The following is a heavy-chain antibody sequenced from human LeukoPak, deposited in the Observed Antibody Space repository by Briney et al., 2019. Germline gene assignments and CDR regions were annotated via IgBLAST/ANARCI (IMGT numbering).Heavy chain of an antibody. CDR3: ARTHDSSSWDFDY. D-gene: IGHD6-13*01. CDR1: GGSISSYY. Sequence: SETLSLTCTVSGGSISSYYWSWIRQPPGKGLEWIGYIYYSGSTNYNPSLKSRVTISVDTSKNQFSLKLSSVTAADTAVYYCARTHDSSSWDFDYWGQGTLVTVSS. V-gene: IGHV4-59*01. CDR2: IYYSGST. J-gene: IGHJ4*02.